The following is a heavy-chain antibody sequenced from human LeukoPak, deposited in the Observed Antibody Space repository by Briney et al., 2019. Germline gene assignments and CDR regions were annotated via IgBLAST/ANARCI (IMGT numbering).Heavy chain of an antibody. CDR2: ISGSGGST. D-gene: IGHD3-10*01. J-gene: IGHJ4*02. CDR1: GFTFSSYA. V-gene: IGHV3-23*01. Sequence: GGSLRLSCAASGFTFSSYAMSWVRQAPGKGLEWVSAISGSGGSTYYADSVKGRFTISRDNSKNTLYLQMNSLRAEDTAVYHCAKDGYYGSGSYYNSADLDFDHWGQGTLVTVSS. CDR3: AKDGYYGSGSYYNSADLDFDH.